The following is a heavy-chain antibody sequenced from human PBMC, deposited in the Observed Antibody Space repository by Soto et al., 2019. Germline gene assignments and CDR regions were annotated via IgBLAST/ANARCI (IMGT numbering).Heavy chain of an antibody. J-gene: IGHJ5*02. Sequence: SETLSLTCAVSGYSISSGYYWGWIRQPPGKGLEWIGYMYYGGRTNYNPSLKSRVTISVDTSKMQVSLKLSSVTAADTAVYFCARGTPSPLIVRSSRGPWFDPWGQGTLVTVSS. CDR1: GYSISSGYY. CDR3: ARGTPSPLIVRSSRGPWFDP. CDR2: MYYGGRT. V-gene: IGHV4-38-2*01. D-gene: IGHD2-15*01.